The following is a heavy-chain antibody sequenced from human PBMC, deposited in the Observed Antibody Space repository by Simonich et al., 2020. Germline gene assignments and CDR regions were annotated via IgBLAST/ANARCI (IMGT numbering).Heavy chain of an antibody. CDR2: INPNSVGN. J-gene: IGHJ6*03. D-gene: IGHD1-26*01. V-gene: IGHV1-2*02. Sequence: QVQLVQSGAEVKKPGASVKVSCKASGYTFTGYYMHWGLQAPGQGLEGVGGINPNSVGNNYAQKFQGRVNMTRDTSISTAYMELSRLRSDDTAVYYCARDLRGSYYYYYYMDVWGKGTTVTVSS. CDR1: GYTFTGYY. CDR3: ARDLRGSYYYYYYMDV.